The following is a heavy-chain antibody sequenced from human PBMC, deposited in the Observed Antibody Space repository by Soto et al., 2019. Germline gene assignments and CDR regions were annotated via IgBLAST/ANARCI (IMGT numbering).Heavy chain of an antibody. D-gene: IGHD6-19*01. Sequence: PSETLSLTCTVSGGSISSSSYYWGWIRQPPGKGLEWIGSIYYSGSTYYNPSLKSRVTISVDTSKNQFSLKLSSVTAADTAVYYCARQWLGDYYYYCGMDVWGQGTTVTVSS. CDR3: ARQWLGDYYYYCGMDV. V-gene: IGHV4-39*01. CDR2: IYYSGST. J-gene: IGHJ6*02. CDR1: GGSISSSSYY.